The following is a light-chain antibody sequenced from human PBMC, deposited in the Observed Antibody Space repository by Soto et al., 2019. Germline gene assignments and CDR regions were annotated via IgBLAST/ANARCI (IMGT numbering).Light chain of an antibody. V-gene: IGLV2-14*01. Sequence: QSALTQPASVSGSLGQSITISCTGTRTDIGGYNYVSWYQQYPGKAPKLVICEVTSRPSGISDRFSGSKSGNTASLTFSGLQAEDEADYYCCSYAGSYTLVFGGGTKLIVL. J-gene: IGLJ2*01. CDR3: CSYAGSYTLV. CDR1: RTDIGGYNY. CDR2: EVT.